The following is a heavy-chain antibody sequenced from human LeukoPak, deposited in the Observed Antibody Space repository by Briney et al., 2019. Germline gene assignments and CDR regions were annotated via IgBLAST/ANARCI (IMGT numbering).Heavy chain of an antibody. J-gene: IGHJ4*02. CDR2: IYYSGKP. Sequence: SETLSLTCSVSGDSISSDNYYWGWIRQPPGQGLEWIGGIYYSGKPYYNPSLKSRVTISVDTSKNQFSLKLSSVTAADTAVYYCARDEYAERYSYGLFDYWGQGTLVTVSS. D-gene: IGHD5-18*01. CDR3: ARDEYAERYSYGLFDY. V-gene: IGHV4-39*07. CDR1: GDSISSDNYY.